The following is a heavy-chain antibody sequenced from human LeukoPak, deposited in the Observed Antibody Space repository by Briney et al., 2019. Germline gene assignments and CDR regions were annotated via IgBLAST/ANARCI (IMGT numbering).Heavy chain of an antibody. D-gene: IGHD1-7*01. Sequence: GGSLRLSCAASGFTVSNNYMSWVRQAPGKGLEWVSVIYSGGSTYYADSVKGRFTISRDNSKNTLYLQMNSLRAEDTAVYYCARSELGRYYYYYMDVWGKGTTVTVSS. V-gene: IGHV3-66*02. CDR2: IYSGGST. CDR1: GFTVSNNY. J-gene: IGHJ6*03. CDR3: ARSELGRYYYYYMDV.